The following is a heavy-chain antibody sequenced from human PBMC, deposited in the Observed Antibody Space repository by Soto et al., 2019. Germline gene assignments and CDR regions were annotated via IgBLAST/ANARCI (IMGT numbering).Heavy chain of an antibody. Sequence: QVQLVQSGAEVKKPGSSVKVSCKASGGTFSSYTISWVRQAPGQGLEWMGRIIPILGIANYAQKFQGRVTITADKSTSTAYMELSSLRSEDTAVYYCARNPPIDRTYSWFDPWGQGTLVTVSS. CDR3: ARNPPIDRTYSWFDP. D-gene: IGHD1-26*01. V-gene: IGHV1-69*02. CDR1: GGTFSSYT. J-gene: IGHJ5*02. CDR2: IIPILGIA.